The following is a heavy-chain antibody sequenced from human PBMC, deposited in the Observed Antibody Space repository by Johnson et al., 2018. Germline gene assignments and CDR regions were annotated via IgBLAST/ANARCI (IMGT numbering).Heavy chain of an antibody. J-gene: IGHJ4*02. V-gene: IGHV6-1*01. CDR1: GDTVSSNTAA. Sequence: QVQLQQSGPGLLKXSQTXSLXCAISGDTVSSNTAAWHWIRQSPSRGLEWLGRTLYRSEWYNDYVLSVQSRVTVNADTPKNQLSRHLKSVTPEDTAVYYCARGAMHGDYLDLWGQGTLVTVSS. CDR3: ARGAMHGDYLDL. CDR2: TLYRSEWYN. D-gene: IGHD4-17*01.